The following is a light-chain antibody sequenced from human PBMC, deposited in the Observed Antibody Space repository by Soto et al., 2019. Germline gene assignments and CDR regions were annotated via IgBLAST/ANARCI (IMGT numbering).Light chain of an antibody. V-gene: IGKV3-11*01. CDR1: QSVSSS. CDR3: QHRTNWPPWT. CDR2: DAS. Sequence: EIMLTQSPATLSLSPGERATLFCRASQSVSSSLAWYQQMPGQAPRLLIYDASNRATGIPARFSGSGSGTDFTLTISSLEPEDFAVYFCQHRTNWPPWTFGQGTKVEIK. J-gene: IGKJ1*01.